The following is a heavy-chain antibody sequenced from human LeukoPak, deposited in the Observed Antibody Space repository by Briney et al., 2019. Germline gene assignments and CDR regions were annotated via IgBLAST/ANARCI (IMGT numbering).Heavy chain of an antibody. D-gene: IGHD4-17*01. CDR1: GFTFSSYG. CDR2: ISGGAGTP. V-gene: IGHV3-23*01. Sequence: GGSLRLSCAASGFTFSSYGMHWVRQAPGKGLGWVSGISGGAGTPYYADSVKGRFTISRDNSKNTLYLQMSSLRAEDTAVYYCAKRRTTVITMDYFDYWGQGTLVTVSS. J-gene: IGHJ4*02. CDR3: AKRRTTVITMDYFDY.